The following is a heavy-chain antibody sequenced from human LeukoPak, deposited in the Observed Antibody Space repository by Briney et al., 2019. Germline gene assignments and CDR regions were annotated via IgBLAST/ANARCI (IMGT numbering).Heavy chain of an antibody. D-gene: IGHD6-19*01. V-gene: IGHV3-30*04. J-gene: IGHJ4*02. CDR2: ISYDGSDK. CDR3: ARAVYRSGGYYFDY. CDR1: GFTFSSYA. Sequence: PGGSLRLSCAASGFTFSSYAMQWVRQAPGKGLEWVAVISYDGSDKKYADSVKGRFTISRDNSKNTLYLQMNSLRADDTAVYYCARAVYRSGGYYFDYWGQGTLVIVSS.